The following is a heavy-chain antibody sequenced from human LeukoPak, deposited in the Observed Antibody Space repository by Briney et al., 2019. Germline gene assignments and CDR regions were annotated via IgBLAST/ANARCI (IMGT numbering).Heavy chain of an antibody. CDR2: IYYSGST. J-gene: IGHJ4*02. CDR3: ARVTYYYDSGGYEYYFDY. CDR1: GGSISSYY. D-gene: IGHD3-22*01. Sequence: SETLSLTCIVSGGSISSYYWSWIRQPPGRGLEWIGYIYYSGSTNYIPSLKSRVTISVDTSKNQFSLKLSSVTAADTAVYYCARVTYYYDSGGYEYYFDYWGQGTLVTVSS. V-gene: IGHV4-59*01.